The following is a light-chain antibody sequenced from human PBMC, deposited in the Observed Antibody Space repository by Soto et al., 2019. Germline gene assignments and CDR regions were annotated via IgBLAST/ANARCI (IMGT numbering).Light chain of an antibody. J-gene: IGKJ1*01. CDR3: QQNNSYSWT. CDR2: DAS. V-gene: IGKV1-5*03. Sequence: DIQITQSSSTLAASVGHRITIPCRASQSIGSWLAWYQQKPGKAPKLLIYDASTLKSGVPSRFSGSGSGTDFTLTISSLQPEDFATYFCQQNNSYSWTFGQGTKVDIK. CDR1: QSIGSW.